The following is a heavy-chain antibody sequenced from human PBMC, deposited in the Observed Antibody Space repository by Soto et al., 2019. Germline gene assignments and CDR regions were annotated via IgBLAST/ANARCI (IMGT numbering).Heavy chain of an antibody. CDR3: ARLDLQHSYYYYYGMDV. CDR2: IDPSDSYT. V-gene: IGHV5-10-1*01. CDR1: EYSFTSYW. D-gene: IGHD1-1*01. Sequence: PGESLKISCNGSEYSFTSYWISWVRQMPGKGLEWMGRIDPSDSYTNYSPSFQGHVTISADKSISTAYLQWSSLKASDTAMYYCARLDLQHSYYYYYGMDVWGQGTTVTVSS. J-gene: IGHJ6*02.